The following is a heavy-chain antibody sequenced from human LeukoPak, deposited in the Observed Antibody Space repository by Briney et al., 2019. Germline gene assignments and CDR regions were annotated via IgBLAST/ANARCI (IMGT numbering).Heavy chain of an antibody. CDR1: GFTFRTFS. V-gene: IGHV3-23*01. CDR2: ISGSGGST. CDR3: AKDLQQWADSYYYYYGMDV. Sequence: GGSPRLSCAASGFTFRTFSMSRVRQAPGKGLEWVSAISGSGGSTYYADSVKGRFTISRDNSKNTLYLQMNSLRAEDTAVYYCAKDLQQWADSYYYYYGMDVWGQGTTVTVSS. D-gene: IGHD6-19*01. J-gene: IGHJ6*02.